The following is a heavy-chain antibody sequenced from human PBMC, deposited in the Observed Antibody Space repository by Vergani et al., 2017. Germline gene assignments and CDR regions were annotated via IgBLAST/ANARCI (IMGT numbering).Heavy chain of an antibody. D-gene: IGHD4-17*01. V-gene: IGHV4-38-2*01. CDR3: ARLGITVTTRPYNWFDP. J-gene: IGHJ5*02. CDR1: GYFISSGYY. Sequence: QVQLQESGPGLVKPSETLSLTCAVSGYFISSGYYWGWIRQPPWKGLEWIGSIYHSGSTYYNPSLKSRVTISVDTSKNQFSLNLSSVTAADTAVYYCARLGITVTTRPYNWFDPWGQGTLVTVSS. CDR2: IYHSGST.